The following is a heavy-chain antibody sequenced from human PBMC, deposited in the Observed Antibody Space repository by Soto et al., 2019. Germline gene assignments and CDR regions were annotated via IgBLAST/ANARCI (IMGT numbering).Heavy chain of an antibody. Sequence: EVQLVESGGGLVQPGGSLRLSCEASGFNFSSYDMHWVRQATGKGLEWVSVIGTAGDTFYTGSVKGRFTISRENGKNSLYLQMNSLRAGDTAVYYCARAGQGARCSGGICYLGASDIWGQGTMVTVSS. D-gene: IGHD2-15*01. V-gene: IGHV3-13*01. CDR2: IGTAGDT. CDR1: GFNFSSYD. CDR3: ARAGQGARCSGGICYLGASDI. J-gene: IGHJ3*02.